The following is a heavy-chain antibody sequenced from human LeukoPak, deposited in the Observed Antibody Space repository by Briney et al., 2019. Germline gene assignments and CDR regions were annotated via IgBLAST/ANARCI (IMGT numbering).Heavy chain of an antibody. D-gene: IGHD3-3*01. J-gene: IGHJ3*02. CDR2: ISSSSSYI. Sequence: PGGSLRLSCAASGFTFSDYYMSWIRQAPGKGLEWVSSISSSSSYIYYADSVKGRFTISRDNAKNSLYLQMNSLRAEDTAVYYCATERAIILFGAFDIWGQGTMVTVSS. V-gene: IGHV3-11*06. CDR1: GFTFSDYY. CDR3: ATERAIILFGAFDI.